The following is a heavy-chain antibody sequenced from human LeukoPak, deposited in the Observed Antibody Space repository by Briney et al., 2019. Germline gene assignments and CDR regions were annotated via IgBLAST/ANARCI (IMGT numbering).Heavy chain of an antibody. Sequence: GGSLRLSCAASGFTFSSYAMSWVPQAPGKGLGGAPPFIGGGGSTYYADSVKGRFTISRDNSKNTLYLQMNSLRAEDTAVYYCAKSFSTYYYDSSGYLGDAFDIWGQGTMVTVSS. J-gene: IGHJ3*02. CDR1: GFTFSSYA. D-gene: IGHD3-22*01. V-gene: IGHV3-23*01. CDR3: AKSFSTYYYDSSGYLGDAFDI. CDR2: FIGGGGST.